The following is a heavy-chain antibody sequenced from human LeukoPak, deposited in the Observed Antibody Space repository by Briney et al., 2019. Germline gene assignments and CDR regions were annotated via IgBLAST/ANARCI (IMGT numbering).Heavy chain of an antibody. D-gene: IGHD4-11*01. CDR3: AKDIERGFDYTNSLDY. J-gene: IGHJ4*02. CDR2: IWSDGTEK. CDR1: GFTFNGYG. Sequence: GGSLRLSCAASGFTFNGYGIHWVRQAPGKGLEWVAVIWSDGTEKYYADSVKGRFAISRDDSNKMVYLQMNSLRVEDTAVYYCAKDIERGFDYTNSLDYWGQGTLVTVSS. V-gene: IGHV3-33*06.